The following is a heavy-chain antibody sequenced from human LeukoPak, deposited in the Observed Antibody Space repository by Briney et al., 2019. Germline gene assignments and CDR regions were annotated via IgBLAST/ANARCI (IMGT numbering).Heavy chain of an antibody. D-gene: IGHD3-22*01. CDR2: IKEDGSEK. CDR3: ARINYYDSSGFDY. CDR1: GFTFSSYW. J-gene: IGHJ4*02. Sequence: GGSLRLSCAASGFTFSSYWMSWVRQAPGKGLEWVANIKEDGSEKYYVDSVKGRFIISRDNAKNSLYLQMNSLRAEDTAVYYCARINYYDSSGFDYWGQGTLVTVSS. V-gene: IGHV3-7*01.